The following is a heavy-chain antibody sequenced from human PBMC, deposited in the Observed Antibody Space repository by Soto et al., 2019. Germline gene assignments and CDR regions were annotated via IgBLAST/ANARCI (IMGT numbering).Heavy chain of an antibody. CDR1: GFTFNNYA. V-gene: IGHV3-23*01. CDR3: AKDRLAGNFAY. Sequence: HPGGSLRLSCAASGFTFNNYAMNWVRQAPGLGLEWVATISNTGGGTYYADSVKGRFTISRDNSKNTLYLQMSSLRVEDTAVYYCAKDRLAGNFAYWGQGTQVTVSS. J-gene: IGHJ4*02. CDR2: ISNTGGGT.